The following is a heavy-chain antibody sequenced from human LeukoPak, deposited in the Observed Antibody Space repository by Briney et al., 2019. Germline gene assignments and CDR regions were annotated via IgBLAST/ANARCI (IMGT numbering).Heavy chain of an antibody. J-gene: IGHJ4*02. Sequence: PSETLSLTCSVSGGSIRSYYWSWIRQPPGKGLEWIGYIHYSGSANDNPSIKSRVTISVDPSKNLLSLKLTSVTAADTGVYYCARLTMPTGPGDYWGQGTLVTVSS. CDR3: ARLTMPTGPGDY. CDR1: GGSIRSYY. D-gene: IGHD4/OR15-4a*01. V-gene: IGHV4-59*08. CDR2: IHYSGSA.